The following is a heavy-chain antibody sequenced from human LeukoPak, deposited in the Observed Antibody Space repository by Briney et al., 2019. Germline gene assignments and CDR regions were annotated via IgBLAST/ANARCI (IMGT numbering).Heavy chain of an antibody. CDR1: GFTFSSYA. J-gene: IGHJ3*02. CDR2: ISGSGGST. D-gene: IGHD6-19*01. CDR3: VKSPHRYSSGWSDAFDI. V-gene: IGHV3-23*01. Sequence: GGSLRLSCAASGFTFSSYAMSWVRQAPGKGLEWVSAISGSGGSTYYADSVKGRFTISRDNSKNTLYLQMNSLRAEDTAVYYCVKSPHRYSSGWSDAFDIWGQGTMVTVSS.